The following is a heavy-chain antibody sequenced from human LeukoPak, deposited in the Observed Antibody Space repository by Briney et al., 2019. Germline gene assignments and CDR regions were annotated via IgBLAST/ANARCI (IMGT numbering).Heavy chain of an antibody. CDR2: ISGVGST. V-gene: IGHV4-34*01. CDR3: ARDSALAQAVMFDY. CDR1: GGSFSSYS. J-gene: IGHJ4*02. D-gene: IGHD6-19*01. Sequence: SETLSLTCAVYGGSFSSYSWSWIRQSASKGLECIGEISGVGSTTYNPSLKSRVTISIDTSKNQFSLKLSSVTAADTAVYYCARDSALAQAVMFDYWGQGTLVTVSS.